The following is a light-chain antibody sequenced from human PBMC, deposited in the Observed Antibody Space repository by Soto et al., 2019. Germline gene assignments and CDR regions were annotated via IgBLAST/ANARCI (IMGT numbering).Light chain of an antibody. J-gene: IGKJ1*01. CDR3: HYGNSPPWT. CDR1: QSISSYS. V-gene: IGKV3-20*01. CDR2: GAS. Sequence: IVLTQSPGTLSLSPWERAILSYRASQSISSYSLAWYQQKPGQAPRLLIGGASSRATGIPDRCSEILSRTDLTLTISRLEPEDLAVYYCHYGNSPPWTFGQGTKVDNK.